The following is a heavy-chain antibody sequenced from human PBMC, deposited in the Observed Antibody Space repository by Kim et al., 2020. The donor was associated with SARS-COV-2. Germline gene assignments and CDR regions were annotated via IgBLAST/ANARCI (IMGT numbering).Heavy chain of an antibody. V-gene: IGHV3-48*03. CDR3: ARELVSTGGDACDA. D-gene: IGHD2-8*01. CDR2: TTTTGGVI. CDR1: GFTFSNYE. J-gene: IGHJ3*01. Sequence: GGSLRLSCVVSGFTFSNYEMNWYRQAPGKGLEWLSYTTTTGGVIFYADSVKGRFTTFRDNARNSLYLQMNSLRAEDTALYYCARELVSTGGDACDAWGQGKMVTVSS.